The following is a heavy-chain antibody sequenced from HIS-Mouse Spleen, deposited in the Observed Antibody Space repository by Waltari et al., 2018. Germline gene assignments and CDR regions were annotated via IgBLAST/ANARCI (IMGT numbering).Heavy chain of an antibody. Sequence: QVQLVQSGAEVKKPGASVKVSCKASGYTFTRSDTNWVRQATGQGLEWMGWMNPNSGNTGYAQKFQGRVTMTRNTSISTAYMELSSLRSEDTAVYYCARGHDYSNYFDYWGQGTLVTVSS. V-gene: IGHV1-8*01. D-gene: IGHD4-4*01. CDR2: MNPNSGNT. J-gene: IGHJ4*02. CDR1: GYTFTRSD. CDR3: ARGHDYSNYFDY.